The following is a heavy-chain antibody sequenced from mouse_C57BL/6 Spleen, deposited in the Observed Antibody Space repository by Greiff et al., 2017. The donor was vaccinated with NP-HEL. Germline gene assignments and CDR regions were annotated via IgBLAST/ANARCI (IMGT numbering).Heavy chain of an antibody. CDR2: IRNKANGYTT. CDR3: ARGGWLLRGDAMDY. D-gene: IGHD2-3*01. Sequence: EVQGVESGGGLVQPGGSLSLSCAASGFTFTDYYMSWVRQPPGKALEWLGFIRNKANGYTTEYSASVKGRFTISRDNSQSILYLQMNALRAEDSATYYCARGGWLLRGDAMDYWGQGTSVTVSS. V-gene: IGHV7-3*01. CDR1: GFTFTDYY. J-gene: IGHJ4*01.